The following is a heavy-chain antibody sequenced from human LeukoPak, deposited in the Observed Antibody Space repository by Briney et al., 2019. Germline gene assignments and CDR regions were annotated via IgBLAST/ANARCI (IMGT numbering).Heavy chain of an antibody. CDR2: ISSNGGST. J-gene: IGHJ4*02. V-gene: IGHV3-64*01. Sequence: PGGSLRLSCAASGFTFSSYAMHWVRQALGKGLEYVSAISSNGGSTYYANPVKGRFTISRDNSKNTLYLQMGSLRAEDMAVYYCARADCSSTSCPPFDYWGQGTLVTVSS. D-gene: IGHD2-2*01. CDR1: GFTFSSYA. CDR3: ARADCSSTSCPPFDY.